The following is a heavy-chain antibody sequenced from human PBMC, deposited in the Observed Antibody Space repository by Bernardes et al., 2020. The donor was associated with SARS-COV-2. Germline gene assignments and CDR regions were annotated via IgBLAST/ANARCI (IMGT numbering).Heavy chain of an antibody. CDR1: GYTFTDYF. D-gene: IGHD2-21*02. J-gene: IGHJ4*02. CDR2: INPNTGGT. V-gene: IGHV1-2*02. CDR3: ARTRTTISTTGIPVDY. Sequence: ASVKDSCKASGYTFTDYFIHWVRQAPGQRLEWMGWINPNTGGTNYIQKFQGRVTMTRDTSITTAYMELSRLGSDDTAIYYCARTRTTISTTGIPVDYWGQGTLVTVSS.